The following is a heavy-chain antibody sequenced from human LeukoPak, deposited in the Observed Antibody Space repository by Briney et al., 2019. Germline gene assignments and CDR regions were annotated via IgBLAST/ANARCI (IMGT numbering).Heavy chain of an antibody. CDR1: GVSISSYY. V-gene: IGHV4-59*08. J-gene: IGHJ4*02. CDR3: ASGSSSSPDY. CDR2: IYYSGSI. D-gene: IGHD6-6*01. Sequence: SETLSLTCTVSGVSISSYYWSWIRQPPGKGLEWIGYIYYSGSINYDPSLEGRVTMSIDTSNNQFSLKLSSVTAADTAVYYCASGSSSSPDYWGQGTLVTVSS.